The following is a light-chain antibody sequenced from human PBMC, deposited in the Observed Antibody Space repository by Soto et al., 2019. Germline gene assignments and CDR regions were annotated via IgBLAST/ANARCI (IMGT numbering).Light chain of an antibody. Sequence: QSALTQPPSASGSPGQSVTVSCTGTSSDVGGYNFVSWYQLHPGKAPKLMIYEVNKRPSGVPARFSGSKSGNTASLTVSGLHAEDEADYYCSSYAGSNIVFGGGTKLTVL. V-gene: IGLV2-8*01. J-gene: IGLJ2*01. CDR3: SSYAGSNIV. CDR1: SSDVGGYNF. CDR2: EVN.